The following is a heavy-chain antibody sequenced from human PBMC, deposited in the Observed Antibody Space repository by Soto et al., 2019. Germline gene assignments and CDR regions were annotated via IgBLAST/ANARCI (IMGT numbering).Heavy chain of an antibody. Sequence: GGSLRLSCAASGFTFSDYYMSWIRQAPGKGLEWVSYISSSGSTIYYADSVKGRFTISRDNAKNSLYLQMNSLRAEDTAVYYCARIPDYYDSSGWGPFDYWGQGTLVTVSS. J-gene: IGHJ4*02. CDR2: ISSSGSTI. V-gene: IGHV3-11*01. D-gene: IGHD3-22*01. CDR1: GFTFSDYY. CDR3: ARIPDYYDSSGWGPFDY.